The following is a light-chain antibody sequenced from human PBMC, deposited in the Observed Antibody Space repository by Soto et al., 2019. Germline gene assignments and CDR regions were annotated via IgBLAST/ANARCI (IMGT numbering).Light chain of an antibody. J-gene: IGLJ1*01. CDR3: CSYAGSSTSLV. V-gene: IGLV2-23*01. CDR1: NSDVGSYNL. CDR2: EGS. Sequence: QSALTQPASVSGSPGQSITISCTGTNSDVGSYNLVSWYQQHPGKAPKLMIYEGSKRPSGVSNRFSGPKSGNTASLTISGLQAEDEADYYCCSYAGSSTSLVFGTGTKLTVL.